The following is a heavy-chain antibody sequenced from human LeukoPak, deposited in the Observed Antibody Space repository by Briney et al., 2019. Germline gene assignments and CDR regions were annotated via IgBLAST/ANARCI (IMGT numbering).Heavy chain of an antibody. CDR3: ARSIAVAGTAFDY. CDR1: GGSFSGYY. Sequence: SETLSLTCAVYGGSFSGYYWSWIRQPPGKGLEWIGEINHSGSTNYNPSLKSRVTISVDTSKNQFSLKLSSVTAADTAVYYCARSIAVAGTAFDYWGQGTLVTVSS. J-gene: IGHJ4*02. CDR2: INHSGST. D-gene: IGHD6-19*01. V-gene: IGHV4-34*01.